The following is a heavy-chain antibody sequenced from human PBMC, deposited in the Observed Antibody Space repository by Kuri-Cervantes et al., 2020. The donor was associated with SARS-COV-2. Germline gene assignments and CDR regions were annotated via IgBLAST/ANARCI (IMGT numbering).Heavy chain of an antibody. J-gene: IGHJ5*02. CDR2: INSYGSST. CDR1: GFTFSSYW. Sequence: GESLKISCAASGFTFSSYWMHWVRQAPGKGLVRVSRINSYGSSTSYADSVKGRFTISRDNAKNTLYLQMDSLRAEDTAVYYCARDPPLYGSGSHNWFGPWGQGTLVTVSS. V-gene: IGHV3-74*01. CDR3: ARDPPLYGSGSHNWFGP. D-gene: IGHD3-10*01.